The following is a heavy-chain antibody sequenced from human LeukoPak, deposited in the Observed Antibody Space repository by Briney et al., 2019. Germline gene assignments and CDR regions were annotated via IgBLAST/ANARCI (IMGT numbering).Heavy chain of an antibody. Sequence: GSLRLSCAVSGFTFSDYYMSWIRQPPGKGLEWIGEIYHSGSTNYNPSLKSRVTISVDKSKNQFSLKLSSVTAADTAVYYCARLGDCSSTSCLDYWGQGTLVTVSS. V-gene: IGHV4-34*01. D-gene: IGHD2-2*01. CDR1: GFTFSDYY. CDR2: IYHSGST. CDR3: ARLGDCSSTSCLDY. J-gene: IGHJ4*02.